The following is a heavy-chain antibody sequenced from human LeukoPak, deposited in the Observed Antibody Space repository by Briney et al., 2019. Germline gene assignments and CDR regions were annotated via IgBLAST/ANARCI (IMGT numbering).Heavy chain of an antibody. CDR3: ARQMTPHGNFDY. Sequence: GGSLRLSCAASGFTFSNCAMHWVRQATGKGLEWVSAIGTAGDTFYPGSVKGRFTISRENAKNSLYLQMNSLRAEDTAVYYCARQMTPHGNFDYWGQGTLVTVSS. D-gene: IGHD1-26*01. V-gene: IGHV3-13*01. CDR2: IGTAGDT. J-gene: IGHJ4*02. CDR1: GFTFSNCA.